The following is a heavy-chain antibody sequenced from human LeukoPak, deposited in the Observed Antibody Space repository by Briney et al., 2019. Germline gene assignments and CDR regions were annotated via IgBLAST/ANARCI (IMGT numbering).Heavy chain of an antibody. CDR2: INPNSGGT. V-gene: IGHV1-2*02. J-gene: IGHJ4*02. CDR1: GYTFTGYY. D-gene: IGHD2-2*01. Sequence: EASVKVSCKASGYTFTGYYMHWVRQAPGQGLEWMGWINPNSGGTNYAQKFQGRVTMTRDTSISTAYMELSRLRSDDTAVYYRARDMREGVVVVPAAIVDYWGQGTLVTVSS. CDR3: ARDMREGVVVVPAAIVDY.